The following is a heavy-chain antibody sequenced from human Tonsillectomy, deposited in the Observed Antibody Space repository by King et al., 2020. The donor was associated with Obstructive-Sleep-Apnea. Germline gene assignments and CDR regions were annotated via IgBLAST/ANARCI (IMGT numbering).Heavy chain of an antibody. V-gene: IGHV4-39*07. CDR1: GGSISSSSYY. J-gene: IGHJ3*02. D-gene: IGHD3-9*01. CDR2: IYYNGST. Sequence: QLQESGPGLVKPSETLSLTCTVSGGSISSSSYYWGWIRQPPGKGLEWIGNIYYNGSTYYSPSLKSRVTISVDTSKIQSSLKLSSVTAADTAVYYCARGRDILTEDAFDIWGQGTMVTVSS. CDR3: ARGRDILTEDAFDI.